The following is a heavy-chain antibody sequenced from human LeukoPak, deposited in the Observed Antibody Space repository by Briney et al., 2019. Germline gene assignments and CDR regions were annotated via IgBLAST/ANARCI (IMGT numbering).Heavy chain of an antibody. CDR3: AREEGIAAAGALEY. V-gene: IGHV4-59*01. CDR1: GNSITDYY. J-gene: IGHJ4*02. CDR2: IYHSGNT. D-gene: IGHD6-13*01. Sequence: PSETLSLTCNVSGNSITDYYWSWIRQPPGKGLEWIGFIYHSGNTNYNPSLASRVTLSLDTSKTQLSLRLTAVTAADTAVYYCAREEGIAAAGALEYWGQGILVTVSS.